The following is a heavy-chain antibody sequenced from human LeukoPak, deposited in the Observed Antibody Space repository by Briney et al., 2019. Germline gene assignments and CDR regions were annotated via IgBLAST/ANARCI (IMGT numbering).Heavy chain of an antibody. CDR3: AKGESGIYYQFIDY. CDR2: ILYDGRSNK. D-gene: IGHD1-26*01. V-gene: IGHV3-30*18. CDR1: GFTFRKYG. Sequence: GGSLRLSCPASGFTFRKYGLHWVRQAPGKGLEWVALILYDGRSNKYYADSVKGRFTISRDNSKKTLSLQMNSLRAEGTAVYYCAKGESGIYYQFIDYWGQGTLVTVSS. J-gene: IGHJ4*02.